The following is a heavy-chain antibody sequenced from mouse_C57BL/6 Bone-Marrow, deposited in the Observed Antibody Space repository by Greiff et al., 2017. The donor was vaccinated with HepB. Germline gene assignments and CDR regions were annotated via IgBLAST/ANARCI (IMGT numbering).Heavy chain of an antibody. Sequence: EVQVVESEGGLVQPGSSMKLSCTASGFTFSDYYMAWVRQVPEKGLEWVANINYDGSSTYYLDSLKSRFIISRDNAKNILYLQMSSLKSEDTATYYCARGGDLLSHWGQGTTLTVSS. CDR2: INYDGSST. V-gene: IGHV5-16*01. CDR3: ARGGDLLSH. CDR1: GFTFSDYY. D-gene: IGHD2-1*01. J-gene: IGHJ2*01.